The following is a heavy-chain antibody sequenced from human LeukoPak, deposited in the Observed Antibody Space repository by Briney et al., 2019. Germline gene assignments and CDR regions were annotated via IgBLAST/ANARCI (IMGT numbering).Heavy chain of an antibody. CDR1: GFTFGDYG. V-gene: IGHV3-20*04. J-gene: IGHJ4*02. Sequence: PGGSLRLSCAASGFTFGDYGTSWVRQAPGKGLEWVSAINWDGGSTGYADSVKGRFTISRDNAKKSLYLQMNSLRAEDTALYYCARGIGYSYGYSPFDYWGQGTLVTVSS. CDR3: ARGIGYSYGYSPFDY. CDR2: INWDGGST. D-gene: IGHD5-18*01.